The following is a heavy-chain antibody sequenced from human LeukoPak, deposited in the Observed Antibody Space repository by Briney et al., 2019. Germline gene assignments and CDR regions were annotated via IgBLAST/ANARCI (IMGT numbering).Heavy chain of an antibody. CDR3: ARGGGDCSSTSCYLEY. Sequence: GGSLRLSCAASEFTFSTYAMHWVRQAPGKGLEYVSAISSNGGSTYYANSVKGRFTISRDNSKDTLYLQMGSLRAEDMAVYYCARGGGDCSSTSCYLEYWGQGTLVTVSS. J-gene: IGHJ4*02. CDR1: EFTFSTYA. V-gene: IGHV3-64*01. CDR2: ISSNGGST. D-gene: IGHD2-2*01.